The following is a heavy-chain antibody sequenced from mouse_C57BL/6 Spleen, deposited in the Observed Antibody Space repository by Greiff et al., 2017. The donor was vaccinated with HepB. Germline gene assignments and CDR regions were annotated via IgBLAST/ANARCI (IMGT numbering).Heavy chain of an antibody. Sequence: LEESGAELVRPGTSVKMSCKASGYTFTNYWIGWAKQRPGHGLEWIGDIYPGGGYTNYNEKFKGKATLTADKSSSTAYMQFSSLTSEDSAIYYCARGYDYDYAMDYWGQGTSVTVSS. D-gene: IGHD2-4*01. J-gene: IGHJ4*01. CDR1: GYTFTNYW. CDR2: IYPGGGYT. V-gene: IGHV1-63*01. CDR3: ARGYDYDYAMDY.